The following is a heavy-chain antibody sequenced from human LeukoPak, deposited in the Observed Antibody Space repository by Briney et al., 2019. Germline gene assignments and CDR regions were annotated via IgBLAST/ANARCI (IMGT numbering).Heavy chain of an antibody. D-gene: IGHD3-16*02. V-gene: IGHV4-34*01. Sequence: SETLSLTCAVYGVSFSGYYWSWLRQPPGKGLEWIGEINHSGSTNYNPSLKSRVTISVDTSKNQFSLKLGSVTAADSAVYYCARGEDLYEYIWGSYRYTGGLDYWGQGTLVTVSS. CDR2: INHSGST. CDR3: ARGEDLYEYIWGSYRYTGGLDY. J-gene: IGHJ4*02. CDR1: GVSFSGYY.